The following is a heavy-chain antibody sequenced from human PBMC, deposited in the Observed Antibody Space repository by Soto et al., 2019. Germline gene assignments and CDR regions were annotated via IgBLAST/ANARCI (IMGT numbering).Heavy chain of an antibody. CDR2: FNPMSRST. CDR1: GYIFINYY. V-gene: IGHV1-46*04. J-gene: IGHJ4*02. Sequence: QVQLVQSGAEVKKPGASVKISCKTSGYIFINYYIHWVRQAPGQGLEWVAPFNPMSRSTNYAQKLQGRVTVTSDTSTSTVYMELSSLISEDTAVYYCARDLAAADYWGQGTLVTVSS. D-gene: IGHD6-13*01. CDR3: ARDLAAADY.